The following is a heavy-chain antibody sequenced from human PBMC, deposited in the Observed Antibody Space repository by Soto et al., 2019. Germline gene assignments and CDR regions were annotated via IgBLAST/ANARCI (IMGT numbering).Heavy chain of an antibody. CDR3: TTDPGDCSGGSCKFYYYGMDV. Sequence: GGSLRLSCAASGFTFSNAWMNWVRQAPGKGLEWVGRIKSKTDGGTTDYAAPVKGRFTISRDDSKNTLYLQMNSLKTEDTAVYYCTTDPGDCSGGSCKFYYYGMDVWGQGTTVTVSS. J-gene: IGHJ6*02. V-gene: IGHV3-15*07. CDR2: IKSKTDGGTT. D-gene: IGHD2-15*01. CDR1: GFTFSNAW.